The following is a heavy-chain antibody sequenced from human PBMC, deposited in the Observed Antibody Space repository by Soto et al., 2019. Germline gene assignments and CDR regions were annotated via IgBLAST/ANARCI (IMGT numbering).Heavy chain of an antibody. D-gene: IGHD2-8*01. Sequence: TETLSLACTASGRSVTTYYWTWIRQPAGKGLDWIVRIYTSGNTDYNPSLKSRVTMSLDTSKNQFSRKLSSETAADTAVYYCARDGVGPHGMDVWGQGTTVTVSS. CDR2: IYTSGNT. CDR3: ARDGVGPHGMDV. V-gene: IGHV4-4*07. CDR1: GRSVTTYY. J-gene: IGHJ6*02.